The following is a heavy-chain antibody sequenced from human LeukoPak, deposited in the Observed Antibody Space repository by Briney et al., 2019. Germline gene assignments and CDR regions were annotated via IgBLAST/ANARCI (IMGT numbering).Heavy chain of an antibody. CDR1: GGSISSYY. CDR3: ARETIFGIYYYYMYV. CDR2: IYTSGST. J-gene: IGHJ6*03. V-gene: IGHV4-4*07. Sequence: SETLSLTCTVSGGSISSYYWSWIRQPAGKGLVWIGRIYTSGSTNYNPSLKSRVTMSVDTSKNQFSLKLSSVTAADTAVYYCARETIFGIYYYYMYVWGKGTTVTVSS. D-gene: IGHD3-3*01.